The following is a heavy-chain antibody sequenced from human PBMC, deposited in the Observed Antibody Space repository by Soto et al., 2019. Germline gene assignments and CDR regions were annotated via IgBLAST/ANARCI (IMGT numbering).Heavy chain of an antibody. CDR3: ASEGPIVGAPYFDY. CDR2: IDYSGST. J-gene: IGHJ4*02. D-gene: IGHD1-26*01. CDR1: GGSISSYY. Sequence: SETLSLTCTVSGGSISSYYWSWIRQPPGKGREWVGYIDYSGSTSYNPSRKSRGTVSVDTSKNQFSLKLSSVTAADTSGDYCASEGPIVGAPYFDYYRQGSLVTVSS. V-gene: IGHV4-59*01.